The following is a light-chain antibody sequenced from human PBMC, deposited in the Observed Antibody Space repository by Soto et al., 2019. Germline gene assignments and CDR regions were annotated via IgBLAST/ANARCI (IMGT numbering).Light chain of an antibody. CDR1: QSVSSRY. V-gene: IGKV3-20*01. Sequence: EGVLTQSPGTLSLSPGERVTLSCRASQSVSSRYLAWYQQKPGQAPRLVIYGTSTRATGIPDRFSGSGSGTDFTLTISRLEPEDFAVYYWQQYGSSPLYTFGQGTKLEIK. CDR2: GTS. J-gene: IGKJ2*01. CDR3: QQYGSSPLYT.